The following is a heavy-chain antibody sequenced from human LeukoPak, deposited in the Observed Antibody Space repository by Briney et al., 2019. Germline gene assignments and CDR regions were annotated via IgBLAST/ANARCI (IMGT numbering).Heavy chain of an antibody. CDR2: INPNSGGT. Sequence: ASVKVSCKASGYTFTGYYMHWVRQAPGQGLGWMGRINPNSGGTNYAPKFQGRVTMTRDTSISTAYMELSRLQSDDTAVYYCAREFQRGWDYWGQGTLVTVSS. D-gene: IGHD3-10*01. CDR1: GYTFTGYY. V-gene: IGHV1-2*06. CDR3: AREFQRGWDY. J-gene: IGHJ4*02.